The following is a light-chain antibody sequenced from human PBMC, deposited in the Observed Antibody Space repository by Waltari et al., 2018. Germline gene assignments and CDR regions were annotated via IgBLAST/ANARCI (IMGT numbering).Light chain of an antibody. Sequence: QLVVTQSPSASASLGASVKLTCTLSSGYTNYAIAWHQVLPEKGPRYLMKFYSDGSHNKGDWIPDRFSGSCSGAERYLTISSLHSEDEADYYCQTWGTGVPYVFPTGTKVTVL. V-gene: IGLV4-69*01. CDR2: FYSDGSH. CDR3: QTWGTGVPYV. J-gene: IGLJ1*01. CDR1: SGYTNYA.